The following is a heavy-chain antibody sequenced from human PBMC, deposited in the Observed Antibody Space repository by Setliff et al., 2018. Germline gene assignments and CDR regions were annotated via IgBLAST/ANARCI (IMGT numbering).Heavy chain of an antibody. D-gene: IGHD5-18*01. J-gene: IGHJ6*02. CDR1: GGSISSGTYY. CDR2: LHTSGSI. CDR3: VRDRTAYSYGLDV. V-gene: IGHV4-61*02. Sequence: SETLSLTCTVSGGSISSGTYYWSWIRQPAGKGLEWIGRLHTSGSIDYNPSLKSRVTISVDTSKSQFSLKLTSVTAADTAVYYCVRDRTAYSYGLDVWGQGTTVTVSS.